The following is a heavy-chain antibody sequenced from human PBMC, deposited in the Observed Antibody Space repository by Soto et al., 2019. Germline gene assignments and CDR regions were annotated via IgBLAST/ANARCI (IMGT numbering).Heavy chain of an antibody. CDR3: ARGYDVVVVAASGWCDT. J-gene: IGHJ5*02. D-gene: IGHD2-15*01. Sequence: QVQLQQWGAGLLKPSETLSLTCAVYGGSFSGYYWRWIRQPPGKGLEWLGEINHSGSTNYNPSLKIRVTISVDTSKNQFSLKLSAVTAADTAVYYCARGYDVVVVAASGWCDTWGQGTLVTVSS. V-gene: IGHV4-34*01. CDR1: GGSFSGYY. CDR2: INHSGST.